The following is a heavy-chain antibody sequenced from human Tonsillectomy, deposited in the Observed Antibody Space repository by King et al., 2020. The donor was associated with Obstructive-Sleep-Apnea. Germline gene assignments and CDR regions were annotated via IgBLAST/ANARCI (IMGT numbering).Heavy chain of an antibody. CDR3: ARGRELYYDSSGFYY. J-gene: IGHJ4*02. V-gene: IGHV4-59*01. D-gene: IGHD3-22*01. CDR1: GGSISSYY. Sequence: QLQESGPRLVKPSETLSLICTVSGGSISSYYWSWIRQPPGKGLEWIGYIYYSGSTNYNPSLKSRVTISVDTSKNQFSLKLSSVTAADTAVYYCARGRELYYDSSGFYYWGQRTLVAVSP. CDR2: IYYSGST.